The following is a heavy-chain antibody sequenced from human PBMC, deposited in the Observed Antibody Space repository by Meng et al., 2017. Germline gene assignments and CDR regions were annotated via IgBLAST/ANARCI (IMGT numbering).Heavy chain of an antibody. D-gene: IGHD3-10*01. CDR2: IYYSGSN. Sequence: SETLSLTCTVSGGSVSSGSYYWSWIRQPPGKGLEWIGYIYYSGSNNYNPSLKSRVTISVDTSKNQFSLKLSSVTAADTAVYYCARETDDMVRGVRPLYYFDYWGQGTLVTVSS. V-gene: IGHV4-61*01. CDR1: GGSVSSGSYY. J-gene: IGHJ4*02. CDR3: ARETDDMVRGVRPLYYFDY.